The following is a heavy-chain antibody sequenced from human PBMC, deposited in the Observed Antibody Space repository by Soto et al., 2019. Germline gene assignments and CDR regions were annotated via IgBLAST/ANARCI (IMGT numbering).Heavy chain of an antibody. CDR2: IIPIFGKA. Sequence: SVKVSFKAAGGTFSSYAISWVRQAPGQGREWTGGIIPIFGKANYAQKFQGRVTITADKSTSTAYMELSSLRSEDTAVYYCAVDTAMVNYGMDVWGQGTRVTVSS. J-gene: IGHJ6*02. CDR3: AVDTAMVNYGMDV. V-gene: IGHV1-69*06. D-gene: IGHD5-18*01. CDR1: GGTFSSYA.